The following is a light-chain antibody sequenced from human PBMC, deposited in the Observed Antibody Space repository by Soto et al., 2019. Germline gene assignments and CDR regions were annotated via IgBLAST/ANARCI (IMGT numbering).Light chain of an antibody. Sequence: QSVLTQPASVSGSPGQSITISCAGTMRDVGAYNLVSWYQQHPGRAPQLIIYEVRNRPSGISFRFSGSKSGNTASLTISGLKAEDDADYYCSSYTCKSSLIFGGGTKLTVL. CDR3: SSYTCKSSLI. CDR1: MRDVGAYNL. J-gene: IGLJ2*01. V-gene: IGLV2-14*01. CDR2: EVR.